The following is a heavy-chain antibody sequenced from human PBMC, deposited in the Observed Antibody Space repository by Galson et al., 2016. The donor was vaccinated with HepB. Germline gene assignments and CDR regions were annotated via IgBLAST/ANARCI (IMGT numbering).Heavy chain of an antibody. CDR2: IFHSGHT. J-gene: IGHJ2*01. CDR1: GGSISSNHW. CDR3: ARDTSGLTPSGYFDL. V-gene: IGHV4-4*02. Sequence: SETLSLTCAVSGGSISSNHWWSWIRQPPGRGLEWIGEIFHSGHTNYSPFLKSRITISIDKSNNNFSLKMTSVTAADTARYFCARDTSGLTPSGYFDLWGRGTLVTVSS. D-gene: IGHD5-12*01.